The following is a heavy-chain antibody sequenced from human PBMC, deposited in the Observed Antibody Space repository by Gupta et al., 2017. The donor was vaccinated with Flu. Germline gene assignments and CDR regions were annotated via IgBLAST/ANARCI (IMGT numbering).Heavy chain of an antibody. CDR1: GFTFSSFG. CDR2: ISSSTSHK. J-gene: IGHJ3*02. CDR3: ARRGNYLGDAFDI. Sequence: VQLVESGGGLVKPGGSLRLSCAGSGFTFSSFGMTWVRQAPGKGLEWISSISSSTSHKYYADSVKGRFTVSRDNADSSLFLQMSSLRAEDTAIYYCARRGNYLGDAFDIWGRGTMVTVSS. V-gene: IGHV3-21*02. D-gene: IGHD2/OR15-2a*01.